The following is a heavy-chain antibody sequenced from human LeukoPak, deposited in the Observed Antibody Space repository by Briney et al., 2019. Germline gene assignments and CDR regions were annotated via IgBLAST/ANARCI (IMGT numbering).Heavy chain of an antibody. D-gene: IGHD6-19*01. CDR3: TRGSGYSSVWYPFDS. Sequence: GGSLRLSCAASGFTFSNYWMHWVRQAPGKGLVWVSRVNTDGSSTTYADSVKGRFTISRDNAKSTLYLEMNTLRAEDTAVYYCTRGSGYSSVWYPFDSWGQGTLVTVSS. CDR2: VNTDGSST. J-gene: IGHJ4*02. V-gene: IGHV3-74*01. CDR1: GFTFSNYW.